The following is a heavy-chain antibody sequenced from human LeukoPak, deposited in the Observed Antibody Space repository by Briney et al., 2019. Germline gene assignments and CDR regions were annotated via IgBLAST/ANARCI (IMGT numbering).Heavy chain of an antibody. V-gene: IGHV3-30-3*01. D-gene: IGHD4-17*01. J-gene: IGHJ4*02. CDR1: GFTFSSYA. CDR2: ISYDGSNK. CDR3: XXXXXXXTVTLDY. Sequence: PGRSLRLSCAASGFTFSSYAMPWVRQAPGKGLEWVAVISYDGSNKYYADSVKGRFTISRDNSKNTLYLQMNSLRAEDTAVYYXXXXXXXXTVTLDYWGQGTLVTVSS.